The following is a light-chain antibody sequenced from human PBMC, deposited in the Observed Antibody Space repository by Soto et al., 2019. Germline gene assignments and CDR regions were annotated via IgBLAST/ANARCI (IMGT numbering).Light chain of an antibody. CDR2: SNN. CDR1: SSNIGSNT. CDR3: AAWDDSLHGFYV. J-gene: IGLJ1*01. Sequence: VLTQPPSASGTPGQRVAISCSGSSSNIGSNTVNWYQQFPQTAPKLLIYSNNQRPSGVPDRFSGSKSGTSASLAISGLQSEDEADYYCAAWDDSLHGFYVFGTGTKVTVL. V-gene: IGLV1-44*01.